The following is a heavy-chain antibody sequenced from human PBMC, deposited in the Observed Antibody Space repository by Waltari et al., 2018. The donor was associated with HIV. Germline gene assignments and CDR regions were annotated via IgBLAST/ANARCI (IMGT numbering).Heavy chain of an antibody. D-gene: IGHD3-10*01. CDR1: GGPFITYD. Sequence: QVQLVQSGTEVKTPGSSVKVSCKTSGGPFITYDISWVRQAPGKGLEWMGKITPILSVPNYAQKFQGRITITADKSTRTAYMELTSLRSDDTAVYYCAREGGVSFPGAMDVWGQGTTITVSS. V-gene: IGHV1-69*04. CDR2: ITPILSVP. CDR3: AREGGVSFPGAMDV. J-gene: IGHJ6*02.